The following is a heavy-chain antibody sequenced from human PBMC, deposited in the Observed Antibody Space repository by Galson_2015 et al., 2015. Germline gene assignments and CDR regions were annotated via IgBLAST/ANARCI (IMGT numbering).Heavy chain of an antibody. J-gene: IGHJ4*02. CDR3: TTEPRSYYDILTGYYREQGSGY. D-gene: IGHD3-9*01. V-gene: IGHV3-15*01. Sequence: SLRLSCAASGFTFSNAWMSWVRQAPGKGLEWVGRIKSKTDGGTTDYAAPVKGRFTISRDDSKNTLYLQMNSLKTEDTAVYYCTTEPRSYYDILTGYYREQGSGYWGQGTLVTVSS. CDR2: IKSKTDGGTT. CDR1: GFTFSNAW.